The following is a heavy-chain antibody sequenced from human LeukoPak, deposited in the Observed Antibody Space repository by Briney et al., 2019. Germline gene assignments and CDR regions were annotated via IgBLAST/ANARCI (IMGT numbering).Heavy chain of an antibody. CDR2: MSYDGSNK. J-gene: IGHJ4*02. V-gene: IGHV3-30-3*01. CDR1: GFTFSSYA. D-gene: IGHD5-18*01. CDR3: ARSTPAYSYGVDY. Sequence: WGSLRLSCAASGFTFSSYAMHWVRQALGKGLEWVTLMSYDGSNKYYTDSVKGRFTISRDNSKDTLYLQMNSLRAEDTAVYYCARSTPAYSYGVDYWGQGTLVTVSS.